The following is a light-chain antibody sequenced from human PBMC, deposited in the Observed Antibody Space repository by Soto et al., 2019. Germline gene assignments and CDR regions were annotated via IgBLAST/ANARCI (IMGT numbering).Light chain of an antibody. V-gene: IGKV3-15*01. Sequence: EIVVTQSPATLSVSPGERATLSCRASQRISNTVAWYQQKRGQAPRLLIYGTSTRATGIPARFSGSEAGTEFSLTTSSLQPADFAFYYCQRYNNWPLITFAGGTKVEIK. CDR1: QRISNT. J-gene: IGKJ4*01. CDR2: GTS. CDR3: QRYNNWPLIT.